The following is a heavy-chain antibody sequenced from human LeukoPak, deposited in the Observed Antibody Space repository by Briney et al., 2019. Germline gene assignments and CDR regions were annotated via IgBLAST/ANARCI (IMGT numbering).Heavy chain of an antibody. D-gene: IGHD1-1*01. CDR1: AFTFSNAW. J-gene: IGHJ4*02. V-gene: IGHV3-23*01. Sequence: GGSLRLSCAASAFTFSNAWMSWVRQAPGKGLEWVSAISGSGGSTYYADSVKGRFTISRDDSKNTLYLQMNSLRAEDTAVYYCAKDGELERGYYYFDYWGQGTLVTVSS. CDR3: AKDGELERGYYYFDY. CDR2: ISGSGGST.